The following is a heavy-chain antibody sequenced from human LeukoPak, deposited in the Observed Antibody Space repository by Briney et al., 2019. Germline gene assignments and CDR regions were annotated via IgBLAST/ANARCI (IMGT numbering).Heavy chain of an antibody. V-gene: IGHV3-48*03. CDR1: GFTFSSYA. CDR3: ASSSYYDSSGYPLDY. Sequence: PGGSLRLSCAASGFTFSSYAMNWVRQAPGKGLEWVSYISSSGSSIYYADSVKGRFTISRANAKNSLYLQMNSLRAEDTVVYYCASSSYYDSSGYPLDYWGQGTLVTVSS. J-gene: IGHJ4*02. CDR2: ISSSGSSI. D-gene: IGHD3-22*01.